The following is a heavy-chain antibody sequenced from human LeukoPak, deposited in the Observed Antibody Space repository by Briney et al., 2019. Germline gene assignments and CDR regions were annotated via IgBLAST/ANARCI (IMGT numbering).Heavy chain of an antibody. CDR2: INPNSGGT. J-gene: IGHJ3*02. V-gene: IGHV1-2*02. Sequence: ASVKVSCKASGYTFTGYYMHWVRQAPGQGLEWMGRINPNSGGTNYAQKFQGRVTMTRDTSISTAYMELSRLRSDDTAVYYCARDLYCSSTSCYGSSDAFDIWGQGTMVTVSS. D-gene: IGHD2-2*01. CDR3: ARDLYCSSTSCYGSSDAFDI. CDR1: GYTFTGYY.